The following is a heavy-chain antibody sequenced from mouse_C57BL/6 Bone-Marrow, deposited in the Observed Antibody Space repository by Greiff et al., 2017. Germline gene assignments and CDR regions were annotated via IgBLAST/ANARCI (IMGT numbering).Heavy chain of an antibody. CDR2: FHPNSGST. CDR1: GYTFTSYW. CDR3: ERNYDYGYAMDY. J-gene: IGHJ4*01. D-gene: IGHD2-4*01. Sequence: QVQLQQPGAELVKPGASVKLSCKASGYTFTSYWMHWVKQRPGQGLEWIGMFHPNSGSTNYNEKFKSKATLTVDKSSSTAYMQLSSLTSEDSAVYYCERNYDYGYAMDYWGQGTSVTVSS. V-gene: IGHV1-64*01.